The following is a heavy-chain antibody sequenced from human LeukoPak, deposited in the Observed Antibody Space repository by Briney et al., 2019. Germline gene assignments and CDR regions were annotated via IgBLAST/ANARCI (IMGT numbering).Heavy chain of an antibody. Sequence: PSETLSLTCTVSGGSISSYYWSWIRQPPGKGLEWMGYFFDGGSTSTSYNPSLKSRVTISVDMSKNQFSLKLSSVTAADTAVCYCARSNGYSSGWHDYWGQGTLVTVSS. V-gene: IGHV4-59*08. CDR2: FFDGGSTST. CDR3: ARSNGYSSGWHDY. D-gene: IGHD6-19*01. J-gene: IGHJ4*02. CDR1: GGSISSYY.